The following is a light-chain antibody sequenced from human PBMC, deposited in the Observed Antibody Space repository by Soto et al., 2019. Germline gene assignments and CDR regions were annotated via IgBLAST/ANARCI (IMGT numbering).Light chain of an antibody. CDR3: QSYESSTWV. CDR1: SGSIASNY. J-gene: IGLJ3*02. CDR2: EDN. V-gene: IGLV6-57*02. Sequence: NFMLTQPHSVSESPGKTVTISCTGSSGSIASNYVQWYQQRPGSAPTTVIYEDNQRPSGVPDRFSGSIDSSSNSASLTISGLKTEDEADYYCQSYESSTWVFGGGTKLTVL.